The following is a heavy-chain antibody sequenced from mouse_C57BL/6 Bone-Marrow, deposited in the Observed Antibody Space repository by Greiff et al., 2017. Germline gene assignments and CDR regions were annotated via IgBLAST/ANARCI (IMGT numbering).Heavy chain of an antibody. V-gene: IGHV1-69*01. D-gene: IGHD2-5*01. CDR3: ARADVYYSKGAWFAY. CDR2: IDPSDSYT. CDR1: GYTFTSYW. Sequence: QVQLQQPGAELVMPGASVKLSCKASGYTFTSYWMHWVKQRPGQGLEWIGEIDPSDSYTNYNQKFKGKSTLTVDKSSSTAYMQLSSLTSEDSAVYYCARADVYYSKGAWFAYWGQGTLVTVSA. J-gene: IGHJ3*01.